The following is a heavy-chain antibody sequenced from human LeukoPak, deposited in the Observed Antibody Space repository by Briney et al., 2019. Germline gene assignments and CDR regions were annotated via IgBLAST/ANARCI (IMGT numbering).Heavy chain of an antibody. CDR2: IYSGGST. Sequence: GGPLRLSCAASGFTVSSNYMSWVRQARGKGLEWVSVIYSGGSTYYADSVKGRFTISRHNSKNTLYLQMNSLRGEDTAVYYCARAPEWLIFDYWGQGTLVTVSS. CDR3: ARAPEWLIFDY. CDR1: GFTVSSNY. V-gene: IGHV3-53*04. D-gene: IGHD6-19*01. J-gene: IGHJ4*02.